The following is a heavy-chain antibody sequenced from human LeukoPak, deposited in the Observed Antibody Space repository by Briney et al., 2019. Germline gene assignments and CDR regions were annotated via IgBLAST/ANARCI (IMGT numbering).Heavy chain of an antibody. CDR3: ARKDYGDYGFDY. V-gene: IGHV4-28*01. CDR1: GYSISSSNW. D-gene: IGHD4-17*01. Sequence: SDTLSLTRAVSGYSISSSNWCGWIRQAPGKGLEWIGYIYYSGSTYYNPSLKSRVTMSVDTSKNQFSLKLSSVTAVDTAVYYCARKDYGDYGFDYWGQGTLVTVSS. J-gene: IGHJ4*02. CDR2: IYYSGST.